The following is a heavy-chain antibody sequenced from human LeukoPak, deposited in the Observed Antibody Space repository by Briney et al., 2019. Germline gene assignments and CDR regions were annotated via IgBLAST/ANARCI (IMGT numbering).Heavy chain of an antibody. V-gene: IGHV4-34*01. D-gene: IGHD5-18*01. CDR3: ARGDGGYSYGYFAFDI. Sequence: SETLSLTCAVYGGSFSGYYWSWIRQSPGRGLEWIGEISHRGSTTYNPSLKSRVTISLDTSKNQFSLKLSSVTAADTAVYYCARGDGGYSYGYFAFDIWGQGTMVTVSS. J-gene: IGHJ3*02. CDR1: GGSFSGYY. CDR2: ISHRGST.